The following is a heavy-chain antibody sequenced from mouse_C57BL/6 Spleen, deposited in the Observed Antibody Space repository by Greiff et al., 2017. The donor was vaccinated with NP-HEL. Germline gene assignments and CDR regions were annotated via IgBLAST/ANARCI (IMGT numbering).Heavy chain of an antibody. CDR1: GFTFSSYA. V-gene: IGHV5-4*01. D-gene: IGHD2-3*01. Sequence: EVQRVESGGGLVKPGGSLKLSCAASGFTFSSYAMSWVRQTPEKRLEWVATISDGGSYTYYPDNVKGRFTISRDNAKNNLYLQMSHLKSEDTAMYYCARDGGLLHYFDYWGQGTTLTVSS. CDR2: ISDGGSYT. J-gene: IGHJ2*01. CDR3: ARDGGLLHYFDY.